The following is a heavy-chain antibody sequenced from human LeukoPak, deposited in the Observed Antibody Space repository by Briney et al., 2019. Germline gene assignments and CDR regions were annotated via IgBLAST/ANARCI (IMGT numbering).Heavy chain of an antibody. D-gene: IGHD5-24*01. Sequence: ASVKVSCKASGYSFTTFGMNWVRQAPGQGLEWMGWINTNTGNPTYAQGFTGRFVFSLDTSVSTAYLEISSLKAEDTAVYYCARDVSPDGFDYWGQGTLVTVSS. V-gene: IGHV7-4-1*02. CDR1: GYSFTTFG. CDR3: ARDVSPDGFDY. CDR2: INTNTGNP. J-gene: IGHJ4*02.